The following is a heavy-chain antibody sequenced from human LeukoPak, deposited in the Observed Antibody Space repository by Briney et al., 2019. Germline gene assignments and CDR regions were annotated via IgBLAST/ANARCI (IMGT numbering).Heavy chain of an antibody. J-gene: IGHJ4*02. D-gene: IGHD3-22*01. CDR3: ARRYDSSGYYGGVDY. CDR2: INPNSGGT. Sequence: ASVKVSCKASGYTFTGYYMHWVRQAPGQGLEWMGRINPNSGGTNYAQKFQGRVTMTRDTSISTAYMELSRLRSDDTAVYYCARRYDSSGYYGGVDYWGQGTLVTVSS. V-gene: IGHV1-2*06. CDR1: GYTFTGYY.